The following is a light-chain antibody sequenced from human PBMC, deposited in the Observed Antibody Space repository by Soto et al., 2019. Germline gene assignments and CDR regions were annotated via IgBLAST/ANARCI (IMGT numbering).Light chain of an antibody. CDR3: CSYAGSYTLGV. CDR2: DVS. Sequence: QSALTQPRSVSRSPGQSVTISCTGTSSDVGGYNYVSWYQQHPGKAPKLMIYDVSKRPSGVPDRFSGSKSGNTASLTISGLRAEDDADYYCCSYAGSYTLGVFGGGTKLTVL. V-gene: IGLV2-11*01. J-gene: IGLJ3*02. CDR1: SSDVGGYNY.